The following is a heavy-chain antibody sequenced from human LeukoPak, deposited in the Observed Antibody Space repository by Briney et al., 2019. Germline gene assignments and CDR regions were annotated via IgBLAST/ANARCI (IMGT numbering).Heavy chain of an antibody. CDR2: ISPIFGTA. CDR1: GGTFSSYA. D-gene: IGHD4-23*01. Sequence: ASVKVSCKASGGTFSSYAISWVRQAPGQGLELMGGISPIFGTANYAQKFQGRVTITADESTSTAYMELSSLRSEDTAVYYCARDNSVEDTAWWFDPWGQGTLVTVSS. J-gene: IGHJ5*02. CDR3: ARDNSVEDTAWWFDP. V-gene: IGHV1-69*13.